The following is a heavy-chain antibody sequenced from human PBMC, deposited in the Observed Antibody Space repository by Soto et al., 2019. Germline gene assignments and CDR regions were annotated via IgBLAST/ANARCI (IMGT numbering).Heavy chain of an antibody. CDR1: EFSFSDQY. Sequence: PGGALRVSWTVSAGSEFSFSDQYMDWVRQAPGKGLEWVGRSRNRVNNLSTSYAASVQGTFTISRDESKNTVYLQMNSLKTADTAVYYCSRVDPSAKSPDSCGQGTLVTAS. V-gene: IGHV3-72*01. CDR2: SRNRVNNLST. J-gene: IGHJ4*02. D-gene: IGHD2-15*01. CDR3: SRVDPSAKSPDS.